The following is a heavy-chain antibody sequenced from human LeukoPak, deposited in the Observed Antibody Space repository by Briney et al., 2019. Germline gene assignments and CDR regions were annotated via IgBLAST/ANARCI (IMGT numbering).Heavy chain of an antibody. CDR2: VYFSGST. CDR3: ARRVGGVMDY. V-gene: IGHV4-39*01. J-gene: IGHJ4*02. D-gene: IGHD3-16*01. Sequence: SETLSLTCNVSGGSITSNTYFWGWIRQPPGKGLEWIGGVYFSGSTYYKSSLKSRVTISVDTSKNQFFLRLSSVTAADTAVYYCARRVGGVMDYWGQGTLVTVSS. CDR1: GGSITSNTYF.